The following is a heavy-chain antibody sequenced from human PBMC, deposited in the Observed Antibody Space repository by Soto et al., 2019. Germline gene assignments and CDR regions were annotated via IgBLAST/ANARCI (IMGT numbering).Heavy chain of an antibody. CDR2: IKQDGSEK. Sequence: EVQLVESGGGLVQPGGSLRLSCAASGFTFSSYWMSWVRQAPGKGLEWVANIKQDGSEKYYVDSVKGRFTISRDNAKNSLYMHMNSLRAEDTAVYYCASRDSTMGRGVYYYSGMDVWGQGTTVTVSS. J-gene: IGHJ6*02. CDR1: GFTFSSYW. V-gene: IGHV3-7*05. CDR3: ASRDSTMGRGVYYYSGMDV. D-gene: IGHD3-10*01.